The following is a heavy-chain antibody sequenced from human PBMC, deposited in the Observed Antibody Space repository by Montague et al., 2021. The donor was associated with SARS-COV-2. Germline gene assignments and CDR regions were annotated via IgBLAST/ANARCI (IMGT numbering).Heavy chain of an antibody. J-gene: IGHJ4*02. CDR2: IYHTGST. CDR1: GGSISTDNW. CDR3: SRKGGGRSDLAY. D-gene: IGHD1-26*01. V-gene: IGHV4-4*02. Sequence: SETLSLTCAVSGGSISTDNWWTCVRLPPGKGLQWFGEIYHTGSTKYKPSLKRRVSMSVDKSSNQFSLRLTSVTAADTAIYYCSRKGGGRSDLAYWGQGTLVTVSS.